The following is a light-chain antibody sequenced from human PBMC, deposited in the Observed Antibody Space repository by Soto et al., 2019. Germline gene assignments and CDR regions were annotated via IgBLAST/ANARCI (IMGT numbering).Light chain of an antibody. Sequence: QSALTQPPSASGSPGQSVAISCTGTSSDTSAYNYVSWYQQHPGKAPQLLIFEAGKRPSGVPDRFSGSKSGNTASLTVSGLLAEDEAVYYCSSYADNTVVFGGGTKLTVL. CDR1: SSDTSAYNY. CDR3: SSYADNTVV. CDR2: EAG. J-gene: IGLJ2*01. V-gene: IGLV2-8*01.